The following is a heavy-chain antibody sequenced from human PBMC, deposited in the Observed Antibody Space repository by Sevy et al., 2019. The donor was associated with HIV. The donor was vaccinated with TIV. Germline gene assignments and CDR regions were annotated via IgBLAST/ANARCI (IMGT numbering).Heavy chain of an antibody. Sequence: GGSLRLSCAASGFTFSDHYMEWVRQAPGKGLEWVGRTRNKADSYKTEYAASVKGRVTISRDDSKNSLHLQMNSLKTEDTAVYYCATHAGIAAAGRVFDYWGQGSLVTVSS. CDR1: GFTFSDHY. CDR3: ATHAGIAAAGRVFDY. V-gene: IGHV3-72*01. D-gene: IGHD6-13*01. CDR2: TRNKADSYKT. J-gene: IGHJ4*02.